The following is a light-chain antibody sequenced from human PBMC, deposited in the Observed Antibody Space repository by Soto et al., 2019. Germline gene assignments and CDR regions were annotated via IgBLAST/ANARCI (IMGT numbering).Light chain of an antibody. Sequence: EVVMTQSPASLSESPGERVTLSCRTSQSVSSNLAWYQQKFGRAPRMLVHSASTRATGIPARFSGSGSGTEFTLSISSLQAEDSAVYYCHQYNNWPYTFGQGTQLEI. CDR3: HQYNNWPYT. V-gene: IGKV3-15*01. J-gene: IGKJ2*01. CDR1: QSVSSN. CDR2: SAS.